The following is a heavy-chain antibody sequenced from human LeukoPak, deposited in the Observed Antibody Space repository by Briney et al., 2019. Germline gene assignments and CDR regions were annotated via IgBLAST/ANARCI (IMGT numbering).Heavy chain of an antibody. D-gene: IGHD2-2*01. CDR3: ARDSCSSTSCSSRAYYFDY. Sequence: PSETLSLTCAVYGGSFSGYYWSWIRQPPGKGLEWIGEINHSGSTNYNPSLKSRVTISVDTSKNQFSLKLSSATAADTAVYYCARDSCSSTSCSSRAYYFDYWGQRTLVTVSS. J-gene: IGHJ4*02. CDR2: INHSGST. CDR1: GGSFSGYY. V-gene: IGHV4-34*01.